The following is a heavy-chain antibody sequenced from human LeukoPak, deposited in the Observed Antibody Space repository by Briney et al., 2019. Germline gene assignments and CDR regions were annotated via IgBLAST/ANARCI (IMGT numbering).Heavy chain of an antibody. J-gene: IGHJ4*02. CDR2: INPNGGGT. CDR1: GYTFTDFY. Sequence: ASVRVSFKASGYTFTDFYIHWVRQAPGQGLEWMGWINPNGGGTKSAQKFQGRVAMTRDTSISTAYMELSRLISDDTAVYYCAREQGADTAMITGYWGQGTLVTVSS. CDR3: AREQGADTAMITGY. D-gene: IGHD5-18*01. V-gene: IGHV1-2*02.